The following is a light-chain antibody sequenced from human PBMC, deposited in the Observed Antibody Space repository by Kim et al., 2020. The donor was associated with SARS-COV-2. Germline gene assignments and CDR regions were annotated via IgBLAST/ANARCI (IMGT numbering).Light chain of an antibody. Sequence: ASVGDRVTITCQATQDISNFLNWYQQKPGKAPKTRIYDASKLESGGPSRFSGSGSGRDFTLTITSLQPEDIATYYCQQYDNLPLTFGGGTKVDIK. CDR2: DAS. J-gene: IGKJ4*01. CDR3: QQYDNLPLT. V-gene: IGKV1-33*01. CDR1: QDISNF.